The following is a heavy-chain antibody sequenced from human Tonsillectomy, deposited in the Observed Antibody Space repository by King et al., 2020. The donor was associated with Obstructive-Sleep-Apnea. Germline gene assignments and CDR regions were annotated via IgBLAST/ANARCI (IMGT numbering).Heavy chain of an antibody. CDR2: ISWNSVSI. J-gene: IGHJ4*02. Sequence: VQLVESGGDLVQPGRSLRLSCAASGFTFDDYAMHWVRQAPGKGLEWVSGISWNSVSIGYADSVRGRFTISRDNAKNSLYLQMNSLRAEDTALYYCAKDNSSGWYRGLDYWGQGTLVTVSS. V-gene: IGHV3-9*01. D-gene: IGHD6-19*01. CDR3: AKDNSSGWYRGLDY. CDR1: GFTFDDYA.